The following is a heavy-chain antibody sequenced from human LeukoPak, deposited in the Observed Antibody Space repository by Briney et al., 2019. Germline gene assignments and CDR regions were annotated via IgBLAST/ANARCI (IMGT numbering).Heavy chain of an antibody. CDR1: GGSISSSSSHY. CDR2: MSNSGST. V-gene: IGHV4-39*01. J-gene: IGHJ4*02. CDR3: ARRSQTAAGRGIDY. Sequence: SETLSLTCTVSGGSISSSSSHYWAWIRQPPGRGLGWIGTMSNSGSTYYNPSLKSRVTISGDTSKNQFSLKLSSMTAADTAVFYCARRSQTAAGRGIDYWGQGTLVTVSS. D-gene: IGHD6-13*01.